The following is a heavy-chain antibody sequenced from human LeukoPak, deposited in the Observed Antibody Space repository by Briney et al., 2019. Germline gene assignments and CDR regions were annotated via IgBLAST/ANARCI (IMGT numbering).Heavy chain of an antibody. V-gene: IGHV4-59*01. D-gene: IGHD5-24*01. CDR3: ARDRRDGYKFCYHYYGMDV. J-gene: IGHJ6*02. CDR1: GGSISSYY. Sequence: SDTLSLTCTVPGGSISSYYWSWIRQPPGKGLKWIGYIYDSASTNYNPSRKTRVTISVDSSKNQFSTKLSSVTAADTAVYYCARDRRDGYKFCYHYYGMDVWGQGTTVTVSS. CDR2: IYDSAST.